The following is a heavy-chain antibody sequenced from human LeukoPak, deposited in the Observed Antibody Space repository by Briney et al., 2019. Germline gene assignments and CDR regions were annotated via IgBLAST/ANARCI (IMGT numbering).Heavy chain of an antibody. Sequence: LEWIGYIYHSGSTYYNPSLKSRVTISVDRSKNQFSLKLSSVTAADTAVYYCARDSGSKFDYWGQGTLVTVSS. CDR2: IYHSGST. CDR3: ARDSGSKFDY. J-gene: IGHJ4*02. D-gene: IGHD6-13*01. V-gene: IGHV4-30-2*01.